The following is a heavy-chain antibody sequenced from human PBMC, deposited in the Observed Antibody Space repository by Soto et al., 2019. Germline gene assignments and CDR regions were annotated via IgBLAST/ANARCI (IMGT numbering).Heavy chain of an antibody. Sequence: QVTLKESGPVLVKPTETLTLTCTVSGISLSTGRMGVSWIRQPPGKALEWLGHVFPNDEKSYITSLKSRLTISRDTSKSQVVLTLTTVDPEDTATYYCARIAVSVYNRQLHYWGQGTLVTLS. J-gene: IGHJ4*02. D-gene: IGHD3-10*01. CDR2: VFPNDEK. V-gene: IGHV2-26*01. CDR1: GISLSTGRMG. CDR3: ARIAVSVYNRQLHY.